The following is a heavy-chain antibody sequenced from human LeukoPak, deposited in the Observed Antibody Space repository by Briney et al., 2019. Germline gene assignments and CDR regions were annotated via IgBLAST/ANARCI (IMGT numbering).Heavy chain of an antibody. CDR1: GFTFSIFG. Sequence: GGSLRLSCAASGFTFSIFGMHWVRQAPGTGLEWVALMSNDGVNRYYADSVKGRFTISRDNSKNTLYLQMNSLRAEDTALYYRAKERGYSGYFDYWGQGTLVTVSS. J-gene: IGHJ4*02. V-gene: IGHV3-30*18. CDR3: AKERGYSGYFDY. CDR2: MSNDGVNR. D-gene: IGHD5-12*01.